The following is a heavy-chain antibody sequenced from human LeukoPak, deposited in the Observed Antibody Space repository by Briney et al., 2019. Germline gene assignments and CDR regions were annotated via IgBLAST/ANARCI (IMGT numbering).Heavy chain of an antibody. CDR2: ISSNGGST. D-gene: IGHD5-18*01. J-gene: IGHJ3*02. CDR3: VKDQYTAMPDAFDI. V-gene: IGHV3-64D*06. Sequence: GGSLRLSCSASGFTFSSYAMHSVRQAPGKGLEYVSAISSNGGSTYYADSVKGRFTISRDNSKNTLYLQMSSLRAEDTAVYYCVKDQYTAMPDAFDIWGQGTMVTVSS. CDR1: GFTFSSYA.